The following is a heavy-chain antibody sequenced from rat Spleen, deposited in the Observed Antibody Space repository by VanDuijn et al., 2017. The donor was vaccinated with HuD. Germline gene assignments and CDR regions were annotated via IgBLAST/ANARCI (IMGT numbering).Heavy chain of an antibody. CDR1: GFTFSNYD. Sequence: EVQLVESGGGLVQPGRSLKLSCAASGFTFSNYDMAWVRQAPTKGLEWVASISPSGGSTYYRDSVKGRFTISRDTAKSTLSLQMDSLRSEDTATYYCARRHYGYTDYFDYWGQGVMVPVSS. CDR3: ARRHYGYTDYFDY. V-gene: IGHV5-25*01. D-gene: IGHD1-11*01. CDR2: ISPSGGST. J-gene: IGHJ2*01.